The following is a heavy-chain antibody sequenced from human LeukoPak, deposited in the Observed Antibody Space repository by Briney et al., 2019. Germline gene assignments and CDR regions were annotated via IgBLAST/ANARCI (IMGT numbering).Heavy chain of an antibody. CDR3: ATAPRQDYDPPRSNQLDY. CDR1: GYTLTELS. D-gene: IGHD4-17*01. V-gene: IGHV1-24*01. Sequence: ASVKVSCKVSGYTLTELSMHWVRQAPGKGLEWMGGFDPEDGETIYAQKFQGRVTMTEDTSTDTAYMELSSLRSEDTAVYYCATAPRQDYDPPRSNQLDYWGQGTLVTVSS. CDR2: FDPEDGET. J-gene: IGHJ4*02.